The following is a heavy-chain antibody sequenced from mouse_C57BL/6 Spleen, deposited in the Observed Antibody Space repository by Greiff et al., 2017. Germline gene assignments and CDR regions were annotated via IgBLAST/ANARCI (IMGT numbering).Heavy chain of an antibody. CDR3: TVTAQATFGD. CDR1: GYTFTSYW. D-gene: IGHD3-2*02. Sequence: VQLQQSGTVLARPGASVKMSCKTSGYTFTSYWMHWVKQRPGKGLEWIGAINPGNSDTSYNQKFKGQAKLTAVTSASTAYMELSSLTNEDAAVYYCTVTAQATFGDWGNGTLVTVSA. V-gene: IGHV1-5*01. J-gene: IGHJ3*01. CDR2: INPGNSDT.